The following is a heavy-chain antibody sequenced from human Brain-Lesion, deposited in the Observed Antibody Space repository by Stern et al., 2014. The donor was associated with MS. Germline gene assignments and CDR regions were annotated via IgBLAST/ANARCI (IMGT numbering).Heavy chain of an antibody. D-gene: IGHD6-13*01. CDR1: GYTLTELS. CDR2: FDPEDGES. Sequence: VQLVQSGAEVKKPGASVKVSCKVYGYTLTELSMHWVRQAPGKGLEWMGGFDPEDGESIYEQKFQGRVTMTEDTSTDTAYMELSSLRSEDTAIYYCATDLQQPLVDTFDIWGQGTMVTVSS. V-gene: IGHV1-24*01. CDR3: ATDLQQPLVDTFDI. J-gene: IGHJ3*02.